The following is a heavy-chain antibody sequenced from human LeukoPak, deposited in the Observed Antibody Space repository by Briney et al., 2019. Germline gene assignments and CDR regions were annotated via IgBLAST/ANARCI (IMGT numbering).Heavy chain of an antibody. D-gene: IGHD6-13*01. CDR3: VRRPAAGRCFDY. J-gene: IGHJ4*02. Sequence: GGSLRLSCVVSGFTFSDYRMSWIRQAPGKGLEWVSYISSGGGIISYADSVKGRFTISRDNAENSLYQQMNSLRAEDTAVYYCVRRPAAGRCFDYWGQGTLVTVSS. CDR2: ISSGGGII. CDR1: GFTFSDYR. V-gene: IGHV3-11*01.